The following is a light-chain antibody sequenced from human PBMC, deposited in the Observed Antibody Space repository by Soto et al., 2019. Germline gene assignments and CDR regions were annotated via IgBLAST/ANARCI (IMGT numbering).Light chain of an antibody. V-gene: IGKV1-5*01. J-gene: IGKJ1*01. Sequence: DIQMTQSPSTLSASVGDRVTITCRASQSINNRLAWYQLKPGKAPKLLIYDASTLQSGVPSSFSGSGSGTEFTLTISSLQPDDFATYYCQRYATYSPTFGQGTKVDIK. CDR1: QSINNR. CDR2: DAS. CDR3: QRYATYSPT.